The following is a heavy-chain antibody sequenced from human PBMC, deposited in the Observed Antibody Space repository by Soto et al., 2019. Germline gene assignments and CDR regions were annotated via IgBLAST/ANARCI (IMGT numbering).Heavy chain of an antibody. CDR3: ASYLVVGRWFDP. CDR1: GYSISSSNW. Sequence: SETLSLTCAVSGYSISSSNWWGWIRQPPGKGLEWIGYIYYSGSTYYNPSLKSRVTMSVDTSKNQFSLKLSSVTAVDTAVYYCASYLVVGRWFDPWGQGTLVTVSS. CDR2: IYYSGST. J-gene: IGHJ5*02. V-gene: IGHV4-28*01. D-gene: IGHD6-6*01.